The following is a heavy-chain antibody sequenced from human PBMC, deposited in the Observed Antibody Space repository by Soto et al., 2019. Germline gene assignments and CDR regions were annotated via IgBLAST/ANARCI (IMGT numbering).Heavy chain of an antibody. CDR1: GGSFRGYY. V-gene: IGHV4-34*01. D-gene: IGHD1-26*01. Sequence: QVQLQQWGAGLLKPSETLSLTCAVYGGSFRGYYWSWIRQPPGEGLEWIGEINHSGSTNYNPSLKSRVTISVDTSKNQFSLQLSSMTAADTAVYVCARGTWELRFDPWGQGTLVTVSS. CDR3: ARGTWELRFDP. CDR2: INHSGST. J-gene: IGHJ5*02.